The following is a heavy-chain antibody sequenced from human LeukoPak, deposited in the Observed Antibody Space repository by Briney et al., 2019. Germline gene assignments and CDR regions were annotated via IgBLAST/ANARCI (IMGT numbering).Heavy chain of an antibody. CDR2: IRYDGSNK. V-gene: IGHV3-30*02. CDR3: AKDARPNYYGTDV. J-gene: IGHJ6*02. CDR1: GFTFSSYG. Sequence: GGSLRLSCAASGFTFSSYGMHWVRQAPGKGLEWVAFIRYDGSNKYYADSVKGRFTISRDNSKNTLYLQMNSLRAEDTAVYYCAKDARPNYYGTDVWGQGTTVTVSS.